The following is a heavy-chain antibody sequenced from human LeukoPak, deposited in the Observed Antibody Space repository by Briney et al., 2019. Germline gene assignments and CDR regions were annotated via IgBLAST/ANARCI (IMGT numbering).Heavy chain of an antibody. CDR3: AAPSGSTYYSPFDF. D-gene: IGHD1-26*01. CDR2: IYYSGHT. J-gene: IGHJ4*02. Sequence: SETLSLTCTVSGASITSSNHYWGWIRPPPGKALEWIGNIYYSGHTSYTPSLKSRVFISVDTSKNQFSLRLTSVSAADTAVYYCAAPSGSTYYSPFDFWGQGTTVSVSS. V-gene: IGHV4-39*01. CDR1: GASITSSNHY.